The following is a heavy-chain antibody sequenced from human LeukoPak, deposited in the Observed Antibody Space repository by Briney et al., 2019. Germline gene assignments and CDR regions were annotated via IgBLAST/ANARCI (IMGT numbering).Heavy chain of an antibody. Sequence: ASVKVSCKASGYPFTNYYMHWVRQAPGQGLEWMGIINPSGGSTSHAQKFQGRVTMTRDTSTSTVYMDLSSLRSEDTAVYYCARVAHRYSDYDYHDYWGQGTLVTVSS. CDR1: GYPFTNYY. CDR2: INPSGGST. D-gene: IGHD5-12*01. V-gene: IGHV1-46*01. CDR3: ARVAHRYSDYDYHDY. J-gene: IGHJ4*02.